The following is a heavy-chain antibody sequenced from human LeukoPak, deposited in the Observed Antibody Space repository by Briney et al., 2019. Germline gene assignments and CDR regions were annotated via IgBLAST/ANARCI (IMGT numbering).Heavy chain of an antibody. CDR1: GGSSRGYY. CDR3: AGGATRRSFGEDYYYYMDV. CDR2: INDSGSP. J-gene: IGHJ6*03. V-gene: IGHV4-34*01. Sequence: KASETLSLTCAVYGGSSRGYYWNWLWIRQSPGKGLEWIGEINDSGSPNYNPSLKSRVTISENKSLNQFSLRLSSVTAADTAVYFCAGGATRRSFGEDYYYYMDVWGKGTTVTVSS. D-gene: IGHD3-10*01.